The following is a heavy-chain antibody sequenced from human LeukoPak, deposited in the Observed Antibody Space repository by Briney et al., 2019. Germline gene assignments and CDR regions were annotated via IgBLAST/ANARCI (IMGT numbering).Heavy chain of an antibody. CDR2: ISSTGSLK. Sequence: GGSLRLSCAASGFTFSSYEMKWVRQAPGKGLEWVSYISSTGSLKYYADSVKGRFTISRDNVRNSLYLQMNSLRVEDTAVYYCARDGAPRTDYWGQGTLVTVSS. J-gene: IGHJ4*02. CDR3: ARDGAPRTDY. V-gene: IGHV3-48*03. CDR1: GFTFSSYE. D-gene: IGHD3-16*01.